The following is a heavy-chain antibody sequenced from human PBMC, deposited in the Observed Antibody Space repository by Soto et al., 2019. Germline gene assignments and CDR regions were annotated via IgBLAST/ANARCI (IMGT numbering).Heavy chain of an antibody. CDR1: AGTFSSYT. D-gene: IGHD2-2*01. Sequence: QVQLVQSGAEVKKPGSSVKVSCKASAGTFSSYTISWVRQAPGQGLEWMGRIIPILGIANYAQNFQGRVTITADKSTITAYMELSSLRSEDTALYYCARTLGYCSTTSCYPEYFQHWGQGTLVTVSS. CDR2: IIPILGIA. V-gene: IGHV1-69*02. CDR3: ARTLGYCSTTSCYPEYFQH. J-gene: IGHJ1*01.